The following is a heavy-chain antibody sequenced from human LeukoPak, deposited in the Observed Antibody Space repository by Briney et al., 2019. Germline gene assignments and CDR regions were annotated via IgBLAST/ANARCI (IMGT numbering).Heavy chain of an antibody. CDR1: GFTFSSYE. Sequence: GGSLRLSCAASGFTFSSYEMNWVRQAPGKGLEWVSYISSSGSTIYYADSVKGRFTISRDNAKNSLYPQMNSLRAEDTAVYYCARVPLYSSGWYAEIDYWGQGTLVTVSS. V-gene: IGHV3-48*03. J-gene: IGHJ4*02. CDR2: ISSSGSTI. D-gene: IGHD6-19*01. CDR3: ARVPLYSSGWYAEIDY.